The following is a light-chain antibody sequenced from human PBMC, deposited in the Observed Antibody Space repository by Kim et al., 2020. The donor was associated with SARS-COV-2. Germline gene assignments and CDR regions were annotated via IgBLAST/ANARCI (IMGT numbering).Light chain of an antibody. V-gene: IGKV1-39*01. CDR2: DAS. CDR1: QTVTYS. J-gene: IGKJ2*01. Sequence: IQMTQSPSSLSASVGDTVTITCRASQTVTYSLNWYRQKPGKAPKLLIYDASRLQSGVSSRLSGSRSGTDFTLTISSLQPEDFATYFCQQSQDFPYTFGQGTKLEI. CDR3: QQSQDFPYT.